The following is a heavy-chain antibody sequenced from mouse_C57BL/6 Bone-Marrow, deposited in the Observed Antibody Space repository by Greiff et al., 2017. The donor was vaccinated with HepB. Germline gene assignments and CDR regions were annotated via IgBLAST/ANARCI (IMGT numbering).Heavy chain of an antibody. J-gene: IGHJ2*01. CDR2: ISSGSSTI. CDR3: SRQYYYDYGWDYFDY. Sequence: EVKLVESGGGLVKPGGSLKLSCAASGFTFSDYGMHWVRQAPEKGLEWVAYISSGSSTIYYADTVKGGFTISRDNAKDTLFLQMTSLRSEDTAMYYCSRQYYYDYGWDYFDYWGQGTTLTVSS. V-gene: IGHV5-17*01. CDR1: GFTFSDYG. D-gene: IGHD2-4*01.